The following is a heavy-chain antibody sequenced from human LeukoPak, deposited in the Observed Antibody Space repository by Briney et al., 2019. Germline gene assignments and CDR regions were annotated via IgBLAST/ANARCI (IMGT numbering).Heavy chain of an antibody. CDR3: ARVSVAGKKGFDY. CDR2: IYYSGST. CDR1: GGSISSYY. D-gene: IGHD6-19*01. V-gene: IGHV4-59*01. J-gene: IGHJ4*02. Sequence: TSETLSLICTVSGGSISSYYWSWIRQPPGKGLEWIGYIYYSGSTNYNPSLKSRVTISVDTSKNQFSLKLSSVTAADTAVYYCARVSVAGKKGFDYWGQGTLVTVSS.